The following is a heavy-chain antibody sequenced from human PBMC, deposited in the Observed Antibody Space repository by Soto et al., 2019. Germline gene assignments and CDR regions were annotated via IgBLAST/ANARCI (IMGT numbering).Heavy chain of an antibody. Sequence: PSETLSLTCTVSGGAISSGGYYLSWIRQHPGKGLEWIGYIYYSGSTYYNPSLKSRVTISVDTSKNQFSLKLSSVTAADTDVYYCASYGSGHYYDYGMDVSGQGTTVTVSS. CDR3: ASYGSGHYYDYGMDV. CDR2: IYYSGST. CDR1: GGAISSGGYY. J-gene: IGHJ6*02. D-gene: IGHD3-10*01. V-gene: IGHV4-31*03.